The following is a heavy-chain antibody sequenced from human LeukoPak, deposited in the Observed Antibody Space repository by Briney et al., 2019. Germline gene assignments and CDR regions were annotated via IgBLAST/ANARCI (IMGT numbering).Heavy chain of an antibody. CDR3: ARQPTYYYGSGSHNSFDY. J-gene: IGHJ4*02. CDR2: IEWDDDK. Sequence: SGPEVVKPTQTLTLTCSFFGFSLSTSGMCVSWIRRLPGKTLESLARIEWDDDKYYSTYLKNRLTISKDTSKNQVVLTMTNMNPVDTATYYCARQPTYYYGSGSHNSFDYWGQGTLVTVSS. CDR1: GFSLSTSGMC. V-gene: IGHV2-70*11. D-gene: IGHD3-10*01.